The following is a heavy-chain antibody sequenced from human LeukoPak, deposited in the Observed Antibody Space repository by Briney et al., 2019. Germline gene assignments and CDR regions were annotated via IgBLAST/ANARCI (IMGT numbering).Heavy chain of an antibody. D-gene: IGHD2-21*02. CDR1: GGSIRSYY. CDR3: ARRVTSNWFDP. J-gene: IGHJ5*02. CDR2: IYYSGST. Sequence: SETLSLTCTVSGGSIRSYYWSWIRQPPGKGLEWIGYIYYSGSTNYNPSLKSRVTISVDTSKNQFSLKLSSVTAADTAVYYCARRVTSNWFDPWGQGTLVTVSS. V-gene: IGHV4-59*08.